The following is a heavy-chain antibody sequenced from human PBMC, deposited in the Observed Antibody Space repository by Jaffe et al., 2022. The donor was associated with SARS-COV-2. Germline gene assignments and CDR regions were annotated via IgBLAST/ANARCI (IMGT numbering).Heavy chain of an antibody. J-gene: IGHJ1*01. CDR1: GFTFSKSW. CDR3: AITGYNYRF. V-gene: IGHV3-7*01. CDR2: INEDGSEK. Sequence: EVQLVESGGGLVQPGGSLRLSCAASGFTFSKSWMSWVRQAPGKGLEWVANINEDGSEKNYADSMRGRFTISRDNGKNSVYLLISSLRAEDTAMYYCAITGYNYRFWGQGTLLTVSS. D-gene: IGHD5-18*01.